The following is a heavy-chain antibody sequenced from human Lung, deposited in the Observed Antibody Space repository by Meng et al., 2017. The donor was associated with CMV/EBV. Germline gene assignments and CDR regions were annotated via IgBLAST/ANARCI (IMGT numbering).Heavy chain of an antibody. CDR3: ARVPSSGYSPFDS. Sequence: GGSXRLXXAASGFNVGTYWMTWVRQAPGKGLQWVANINQEGNWRAYVDSVKGRFTISRDNARNSAYLQMNSLRPEDTGVFYCARVPSSGYSPFDSWGPGTXVTVSS. CDR2: INQEGNWR. CDR1: GFNVGTYW. J-gene: IGHJ4*02. D-gene: IGHD3-22*01. V-gene: IGHV3-7*04.